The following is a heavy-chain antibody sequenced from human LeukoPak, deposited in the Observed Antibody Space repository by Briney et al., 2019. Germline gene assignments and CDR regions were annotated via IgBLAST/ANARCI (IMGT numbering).Heavy chain of an antibody. CDR2: ISGSGGST. CDR1: GFTLSSYA. J-gene: IGHJ4*02. Sequence: GGSLRLSCAASGFTLSSYAMSWVRQAPGKGLEWVSAISGSGGSTYYADSVKGRFTISRDNSKNTLYLQMNSLRAEDTAVYYCVRGPYVVVTGDLLFDYWGQGTLVTVSS. V-gene: IGHV3-23*01. CDR3: VRGPYVVVTGDLLFDY. D-gene: IGHD2-21*02.